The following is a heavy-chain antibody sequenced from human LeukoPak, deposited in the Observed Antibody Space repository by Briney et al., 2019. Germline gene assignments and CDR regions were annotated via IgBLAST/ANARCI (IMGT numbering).Heavy chain of an antibody. V-gene: IGHV4-39*01. Sequence: PSETLSLTRTVSGGSISSSSYYWGWIRQPPGKGLEWIGSIYYSGSTYYNPSLKSRVTISVDTSKNQFSLKLSSVTAADTAVYYCASGSYGRFDYWGQEPWSPSPQ. D-gene: IGHD1-26*01. CDR2: IYYSGST. J-gene: IGHJ4*01. CDR3: ASGSYGRFDY. CDR1: GGSISSSSYY.